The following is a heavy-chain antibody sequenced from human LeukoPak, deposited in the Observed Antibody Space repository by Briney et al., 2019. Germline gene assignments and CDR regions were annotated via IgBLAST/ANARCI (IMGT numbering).Heavy chain of an antibody. CDR2: IKQDGGEK. J-gene: IGHJ3*02. CDR1: GFTFSSYW. Sequence: PGGSLRLSCVASGFTFSSYWMSWVRQAPGKGLEWVANIKQDGGEKYYVDSVKGRFTISRDNAQKSLYLQMNSLSAEDTAVYYCARDPLGRLSYSDIWGQGTMVTVSS. V-gene: IGHV3-7*01. D-gene: IGHD1-26*01. CDR3: ARDPLGRLSYSDI.